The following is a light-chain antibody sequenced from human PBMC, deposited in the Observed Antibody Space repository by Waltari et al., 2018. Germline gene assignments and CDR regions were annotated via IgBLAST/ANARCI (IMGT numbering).Light chain of an antibody. Sequence: DIVMTQSPDSLAVSLGERATTTCKSSQPHLYSIDNKNYLEWYQQKPGQPPKLLISWAATRESGVPDRFSGSGSRSDFTLSISSLQPEDVALYFCQQYYTTEPTFGQGTKV. CDR3: QQYYTTEPT. CDR1: QPHLYSIDNKNY. CDR2: WAA. V-gene: IGKV4-1*01. J-gene: IGKJ1*01.